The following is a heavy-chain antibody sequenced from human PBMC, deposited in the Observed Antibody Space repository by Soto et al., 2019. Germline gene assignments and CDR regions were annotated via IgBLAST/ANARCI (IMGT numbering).Heavy chain of an antibody. J-gene: IGHJ4*02. CDR2: IYYSGST. CDR3: ARQNYYDSSGYKEY. Sequence: NPSETLSLTCTVSGGSISSGDYYWSWIRQPPGKGLGWIGYIYYSGSTYYNPSLKSRVTISVDTSKNQFSLKLSSVTAADTAVYYCARQNYYDSSGYKEYWGQGTLVTVSS. CDR1: GGSISSGDYY. V-gene: IGHV4-30-4*01. D-gene: IGHD3-22*01.